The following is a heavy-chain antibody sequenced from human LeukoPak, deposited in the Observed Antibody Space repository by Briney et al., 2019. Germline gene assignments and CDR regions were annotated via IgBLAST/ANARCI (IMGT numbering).Heavy chain of an antibody. D-gene: IGHD1-26*01. CDR2: IWYDGSKE. V-gene: IGHV3-33*01. J-gene: IGHJ4*02. CDR3: ARDLSFGSLDF. Sequence: GGSLRLSCAASGFTLSSHGIHWVRQAPGKGLEWVALIWYDGSKENYADSVKGRFTISRDMSKNTLNLQMNSLRVEDTAVFYCARDLSFGSLDFRGQGTLVTVSS. CDR1: GFTLSSHG.